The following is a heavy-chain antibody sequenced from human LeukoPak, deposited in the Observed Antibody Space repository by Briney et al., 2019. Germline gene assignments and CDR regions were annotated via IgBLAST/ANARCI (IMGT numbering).Heavy chain of an antibody. CDR1: GFTFSSYA. D-gene: IGHD3-22*01. CDR3: AKKDYYDGSGYLEYFQH. J-gene: IGHJ1*01. CDR2: ISGSGGST. Sequence: GGSLRLSCAASGFTFSSYAMSWVRQAPGKGLEWVSAISGSGGSTYYADSVKGRFTISRDNSKNTLYLQMNSLRAEDTAVYYCAKKDYYDGSGYLEYFQHWGQGTLVTVSS. V-gene: IGHV3-23*01.